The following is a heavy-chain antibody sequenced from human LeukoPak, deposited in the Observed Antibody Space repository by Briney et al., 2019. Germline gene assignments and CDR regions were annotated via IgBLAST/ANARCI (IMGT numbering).Heavy chain of an antibody. V-gene: IGHV3-53*01. D-gene: IGHD6-13*01. CDR2: IYSDGTA. J-gene: IGHJ4*02. CDR3: ARAKVGAAGFFDY. Sequence: GGSLRLSCAASGFTVSSNYMSWVRQAPGKGLEWVSIIYSDGTAYYADSVKGRFTISRDNSKNTLYLQMNSLRAEDTAVYYCARAKVGAAGFFDYWGQGNPGHRLL. CDR1: GFTVSSNY.